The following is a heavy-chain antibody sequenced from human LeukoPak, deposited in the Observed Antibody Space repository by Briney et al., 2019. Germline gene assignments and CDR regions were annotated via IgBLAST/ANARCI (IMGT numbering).Heavy chain of an antibody. V-gene: IGHV1-8*01. CDR2: MNPNSGNT. CDR3: ARGGAYCSSTSCRYNWFDP. CDR1: GYTFTSYD. J-gene: IGHJ5*02. Sequence: ASVKVSCKASGYTFTSYDINWVRQATGQGLEWMGWMNPNSGNTGYAQKFQGRVTITRNTSISTAYMELSSLRSEDTAVYYCARGGAYCSSTSCRYNWFDPWAREPWSPSPQ. D-gene: IGHD2-2*01.